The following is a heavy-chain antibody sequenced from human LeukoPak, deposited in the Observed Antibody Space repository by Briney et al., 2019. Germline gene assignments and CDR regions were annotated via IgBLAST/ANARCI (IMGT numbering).Heavy chain of an antibody. CDR3: ASILQGAFDI. V-gene: IGHV4-39*01. CDR2: IYYSGST. J-gene: IGHJ3*02. Sequence: KPSETLSLTCTVSGGSISSYYWGWIRQPPGKGLEWIGSIYYSGSTYYNPSLKSRVTISVDTSKNQFSLKLSSVTDADTAVYYCASILQGAFDIWGQGTMVTVSS. D-gene: IGHD3-3*02. CDR1: GGSISSYY.